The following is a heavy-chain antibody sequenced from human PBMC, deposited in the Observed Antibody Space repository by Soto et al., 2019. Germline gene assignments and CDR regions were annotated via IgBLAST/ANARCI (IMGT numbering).Heavy chain of an antibody. CDR3: ARDYFPYSSSWYPDY. Sequence: GGSLRLSCAASGFTFSNYGMHWVRQAPGKGLEWVAVIWYDGSNKYYADSVKGRFTISRDNSKNTLYLQMNSLRAEDTAVYYCARDYFPYSSSWYPDYWGQGTLVTVSS. CDR1: GFTFSNYG. V-gene: IGHV3-33*01. CDR2: IWYDGSNK. J-gene: IGHJ4*02. D-gene: IGHD6-13*01.